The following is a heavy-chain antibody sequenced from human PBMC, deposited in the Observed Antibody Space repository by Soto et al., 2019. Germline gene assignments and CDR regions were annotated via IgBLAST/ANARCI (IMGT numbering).Heavy chain of an antibody. Sequence: SVKVSCKASGGTFSSYAISWVRQAPGQGLEWMGGIIPIFGTANYAQKFQGRVTITADESTSTAYMELSSLRSEDTAVYYCFFGEARQSNYYYYGMDVWGQGTTVTVSS. CDR3: FFGEARQSNYYYYGMDV. CDR1: GGTFSSYA. J-gene: IGHJ6*02. D-gene: IGHD3-16*01. CDR2: IIPIFGTA. V-gene: IGHV1-69*13.